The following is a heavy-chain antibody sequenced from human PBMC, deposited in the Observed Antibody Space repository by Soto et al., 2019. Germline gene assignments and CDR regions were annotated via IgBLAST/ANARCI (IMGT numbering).Heavy chain of an antibody. Sequence: GGSLRLSCAASGFTFSSYEMNWVRQAPGKGLEWVSYISSSGSTIYYADSVKGRFTISRDNAKNSLYLQMDSLRAEDTAVYYCARIGYSSSWNYYYYYGMDVWGQGTTVTVSS. J-gene: IGHJ6*02. V-gene: IGHV3-48*03. D-gene: IGHD6-13*01. CDR2: ISSSGSTI. CDR3: ARIGYSSSWNYYYYYGMDV. CDR1: GFTFSSYE.